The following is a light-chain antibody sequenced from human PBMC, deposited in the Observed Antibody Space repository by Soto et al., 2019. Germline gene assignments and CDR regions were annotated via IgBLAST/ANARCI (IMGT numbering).Light chain of an antibody. CDR2: DNI. J-gene: IGLJ2*01. CDR3: QSYDNSLSAYVV. V-gene: IGLV1-40*01. Sequence: QSVLTQPPSVSGAPGQRVTISCTGSSSNIGAGYDVQWYQQLPGAAPKLLIYDNINRPSGVPDRFSGSKSGTSASLAITGLQAEDEADYYCQSYDNSLSAYVVFGGVTKLTVL. CDR1: SSNIGAGYD.